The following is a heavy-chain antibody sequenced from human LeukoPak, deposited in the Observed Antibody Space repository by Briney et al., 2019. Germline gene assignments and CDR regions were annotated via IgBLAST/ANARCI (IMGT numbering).Heavy chain of an antibody. CDR1: GFTFSSYA. V-gene: IGHV3-23*01. J-gene: IGHJ4*02. D-gene: IGHD6-13*01. CDR2: ISGSGGST. CDR3: AKDRPFRIGIADRPHFDY. Sequence: GGSLRLSCAASGFTFSSYAMSWVRQAPGKGLEWVSAISGSGGSTYYADSVKGRFTISRDNSKNTLYLQMNSLRAEDTAVYYCAKDRPFRIGIADRPHFDYWGQGTLVTVSS.